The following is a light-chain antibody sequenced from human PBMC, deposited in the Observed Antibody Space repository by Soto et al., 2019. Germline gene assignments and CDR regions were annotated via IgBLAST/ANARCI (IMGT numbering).Light chain of an antibody. CDR3: AAWDASLGGFYV. CDR2: SNN. Sequence: QPVLTQPPSASATPGQRVTISCSGSRSSIGSNTVNWYQHLPGSAPKLLIYSNNHRPSGVPDRFSASKAGASASLAISGLQSEDEGDYYCAAWDASLGGFYVFGSGTKLTVL. V-gene: IGLV1-44*01. J-gene: IGLJ1*01. CDR1: RSSIGSNT.